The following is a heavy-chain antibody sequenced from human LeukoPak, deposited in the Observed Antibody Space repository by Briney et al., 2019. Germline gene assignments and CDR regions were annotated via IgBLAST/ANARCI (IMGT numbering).Heavy chain of an antibody. CDR2: ISRSGSHT. V-gene: IGHV3-23*01. Sequence: GGSLRLSCAVSGFTFRSYDMGWVRQAPGKGLEWISSISRSGSHTYYADSVKGRFTISRDNSRNTLHLQMNSLRVEDTAFYYCARDLAYSRLDYWGQGMLVTVSS. J-gene: IGHJ4*02. CDR1: GFTFRSYD. D-gene: IGHD5-18*01. CDR3: ARDLAYSRLDY.